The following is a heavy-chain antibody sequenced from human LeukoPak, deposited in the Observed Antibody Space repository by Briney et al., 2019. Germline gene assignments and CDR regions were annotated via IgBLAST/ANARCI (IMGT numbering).Heavy chain of an antibody. D-gene: IGHD6-13*01. CDR2: IYTSGST. V-gene: IGHV4-61*02. J-gene: IGHJ5*02. CDR3: ARELTGYSSSWYWFDP. Sequence: SQTLSLTCTVSGGSISSGSYYWSWIRQPAGKGLEWIGRIYTSGSTNYNPSLKSRVTISVDTSKNQFSLQLNSVTPEDTAVYYCARELTGYSSSWYWFDPWGQGTLVTVSS. CDR1: GGSISSGSYY.